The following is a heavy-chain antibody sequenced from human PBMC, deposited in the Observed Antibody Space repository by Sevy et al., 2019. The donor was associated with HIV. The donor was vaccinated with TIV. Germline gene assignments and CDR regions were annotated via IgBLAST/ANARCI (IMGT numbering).Heavy chain of an antibody. V-gene: IGHV1-18*01. CDR3: ARAPSGSQGPGQYFHH. CDR1: GYTFTNYH. CDR2: ITPNNGNT. J-gene: IGHJ1*01. Sequence: ASVKVSCKASGYTFTNYHITWVRQAPGQGLEWMGWITPNNGNTNYARRLQGRVTMTTDTSTATVYMELRNLRSDDTAVYFCARAPSGSQGPGQYFHHWGQGTLVTVSS. D-gene: IGHD1-26*01.